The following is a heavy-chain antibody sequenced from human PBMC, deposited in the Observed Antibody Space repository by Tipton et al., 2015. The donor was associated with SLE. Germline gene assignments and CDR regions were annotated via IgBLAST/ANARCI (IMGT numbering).Heavy chain of an antibody. CDR2: INHSGST. Sequence: LRLSCAASGFTVSSNYMSWVRQAPGKGLEWIGEINHSGSTNYNPSLKSRVTISVDTSKNQFSLKLSSVTAADTAVYYCGGRITMIAPFDYWGQGTLVTVSS. D-gene: IGHD3-22*01. CDR1: GFTVSSNY. J-gene: IGHJ4*02. CDR3: GGRITMIAPFDY. V-gene: IGHV4-34*08.